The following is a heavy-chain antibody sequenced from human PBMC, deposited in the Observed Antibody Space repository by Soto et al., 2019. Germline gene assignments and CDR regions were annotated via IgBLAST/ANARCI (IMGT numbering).Heavy chain of an antibody. V-gene: IGHV6-1*01. J-gene: IGHJ4*03. Sequence: SETLSLTCDISGASVSSNSAAWNSAGHSPSRGLEWLGRTYYRSSRYNDYAVSVKSRIKVNPGTSKNQFSLQRKSVTTDDPVLDCCARSEGYFDYGAQGTRVTVSS. CDR3: ARSEGYFDY. CDR2: TYYRSSRYN. CDR1: GASVSSNSAA.